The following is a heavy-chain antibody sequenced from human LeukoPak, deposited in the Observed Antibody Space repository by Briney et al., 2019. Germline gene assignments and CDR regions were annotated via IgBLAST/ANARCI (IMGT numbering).Heavy chain of an antibody. CDR2: IYYSGST. J-gene: IGHJ4*02. V-gene: IGHV4-59*12. CDR1: GGSISSYY. CDR3: ARGGAWGLYY. Sequence: SETLSLTCTVSGGSISSYYWSWIRQPPGKGLEWIGYIYYSGSTNYNPSLKSRVTISVDTSKNQFSLKLNSVTAADTAVYYCARGGAWGLYYWGQGTLVTVSS. D-gene: IGHD7-27*01.